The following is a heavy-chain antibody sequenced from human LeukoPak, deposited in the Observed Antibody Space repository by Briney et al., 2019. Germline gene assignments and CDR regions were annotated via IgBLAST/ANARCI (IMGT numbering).Heavy chain of an antibody. CDR2: IIPIFGIA. J-gene: IGHJ5*02. D-gene: IGHD2-15*01. CDR1: GGTFSSYA. CDR3: ARDELTPDIVPTLDP. Sequence: SVKVSCKASGGTFSSYAISWVRQAPGQGLELMGRIIPIFGIANYAQKFRGRVTITADKSTSTAYMELSSLRSEDTAVYYCARDELTPDIVPTLDPWGQGTLVTVSS. V-gene: IGHV1-69*04.